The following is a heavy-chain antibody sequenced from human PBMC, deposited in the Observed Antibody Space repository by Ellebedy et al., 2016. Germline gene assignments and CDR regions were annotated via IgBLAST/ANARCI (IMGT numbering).Heavy chain of an antibody. CDR1: GFTFSSYG. D-gene: IGHD4-17*01. CDR2: ISYDGSNK. Sequence: GGSLRLSXAASGFTFSSYGMHWVRQAPGKGLEWVAVISYDGSNKYYADSVKGRFTISRDNSKNTLYLQMNSLRAEDTAVYYCAKTVQGAFDIWGQGTMVTVSS. J-gene: IGHJ3*02. CDR3: AKTVQGAFDI. V-gene: IGHV3-30*18.